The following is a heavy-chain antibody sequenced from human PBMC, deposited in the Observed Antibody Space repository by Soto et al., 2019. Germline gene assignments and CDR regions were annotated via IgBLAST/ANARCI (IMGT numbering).Heavy chain of an antibody. CDR2: IYYSGST. J-gene: IGHJ6*02. D-gene: IGHD2-15*01. V-gene: IGHV4-31*03. CDR3: ARDTLPRETVLGYCSGGICYDGYYYDGIDV. CDR1: GGSISSGGYS. Sequence: PSETLALSCTVSGGSISSGGYSWSWIRQHPGKGLEWIGYIYYSGSTYYNPSLKSRVTISVDTSKNQFSLKLSSVTAADTAVYYWARDTLPRETVLGYCSGGICYDGYYYDGIDVPGQGTLVTLSS.